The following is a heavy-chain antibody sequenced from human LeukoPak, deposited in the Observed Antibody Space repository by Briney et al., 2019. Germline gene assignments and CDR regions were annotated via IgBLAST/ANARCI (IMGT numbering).Heavy chain of an antibody. V-gene: IGHV3-23*01. CDR3: LGRGSYDY. Sequence: QPGGSLRLSCAASGFTFSNAWMSWVRQAPGKGLEWVSAISGSGGSTYYADSVKGRFTISRDNSKNTLYLQMNSLRAEDTAVYYCLGRGSYDYWGQGTLVTVSS. CDR1: GFTFSNAW. J-gene: IGHJ4*02. CDR2: ISGSGGST. D-gene: IGHD1-26*01.